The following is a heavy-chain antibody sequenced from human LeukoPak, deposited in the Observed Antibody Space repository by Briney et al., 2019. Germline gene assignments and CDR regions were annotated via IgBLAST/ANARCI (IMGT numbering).Heavy chain of an antibody. CDR3: AHRRRGFMDV. V-gene: IGHV2-5*08. Sequence: SGPTLVNPTQTLTLTCTFSGFSLSTSGMCVSWIRQPPGKALEWLALIYWDDDERYSPSLRTRLTITKNTSKNQVILTMTNMDPVDTATYYCAHRRRGFMDVWGQGTTVTVSS. CDR1: GFSLSTSGMC. CDR2: IYWDDDE. D-gene: IGHD5-12*01. J-gene: IGHJ6*02.